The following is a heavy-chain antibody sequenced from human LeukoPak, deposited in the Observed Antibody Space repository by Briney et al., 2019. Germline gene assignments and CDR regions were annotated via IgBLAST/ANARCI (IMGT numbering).Heavy chain of an antibody. V-gene: IGHV4-39*01. CDR2: IHYSGST. CDR3: AKHESLIAFDV. Sequence: SETLSLTCTVSDDSISSSTYYWGWIRQPPGMGLEWIGTIHYSGSTNYSPSLKSRVTMSIDTSKNQFSLRLSSVTAADTAVYYCAKHESLIAFDVWGQGTMVTVSS. J-gene: IGHJ3*01. CDR1: DDSISSSTYY.